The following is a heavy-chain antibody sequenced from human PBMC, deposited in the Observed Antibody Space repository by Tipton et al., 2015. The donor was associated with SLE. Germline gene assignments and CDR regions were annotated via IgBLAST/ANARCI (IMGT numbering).Heavy chain of an antibody. CDR2: IYHSGST. CDR1: GYSISSGYY. Sequence: TLSLTCTVSGYSISSGYYWGWIRQPPGKGLEWIGSIYHSGSTYYNPSLNSRATMSVDTSKNQFSLKLISVTAADTAVYYCARELDTFDIWGQGTMVTVSS. J-gene: IGHJ3*02. V-gene: IGHV4-38-2*02. CDR3: ARELDTFDI.